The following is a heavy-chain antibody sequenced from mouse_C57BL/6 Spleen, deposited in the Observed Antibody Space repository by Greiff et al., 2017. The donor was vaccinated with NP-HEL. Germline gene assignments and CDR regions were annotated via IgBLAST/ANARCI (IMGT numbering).Heavy chain of an antibody. J-gene: IGHJ4*01. CDR1: GYTFTSYW. V-gene: IGHV1-53*01. D-gene: IGHD2-1*01. CDR3: AEGGNYDYAMDY. Sequence: QVQLQQPGTELVKPGASVKLSCKASGYTFTSYWMHWVKQRPGQGLEWIGNINPSNGGTNYNEKFKSKATMTVDKSSSTAYMQLSSLTSEDSAVYYCAEGGNYDYAMDYWGQGTSVTVSS. CDR2: INPSNGGT.